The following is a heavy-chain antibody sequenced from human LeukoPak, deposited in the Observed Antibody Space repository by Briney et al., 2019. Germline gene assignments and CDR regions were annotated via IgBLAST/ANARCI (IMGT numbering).Heavy chain of an antibody. D-gene: IGHD4-17*01. V-gene: IGHV5-51*01. Sequence: GESLKISCQASGYSFFRYWIGWVRQMPGKGLEWMGIIYPGDSGTRYSPSFQGQVTISADRSVSTVYLQWSSLKASDTAMYYCARQNDYGNNFRGLDPFDLWGQGTMVTVSS. CDR3: ARQNDYGNNFRGLDPFDL. J-gene: IGHJ3*01. CDR1: GYSFFRYW. CDR2: IYPGDSGT.